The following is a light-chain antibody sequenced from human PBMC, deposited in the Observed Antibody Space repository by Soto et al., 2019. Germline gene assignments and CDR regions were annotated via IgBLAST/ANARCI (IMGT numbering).Light chain of an antibody. Sequence: IQMTQSPSSVSASVGDRVTITCRASQDISSWLAWYQQKPGKAPKIMLYAASSLQGGVPSRFSGSGSGTEFTLTISSLQPEDFATDYCQQASSFPPTFGQGTRLEI. V-gene: IGKV1-12*01. CDR1: QDISSW. CDR3: QQASSFPPT. CDR2: AAS. J-gene: IGKJ5*01.